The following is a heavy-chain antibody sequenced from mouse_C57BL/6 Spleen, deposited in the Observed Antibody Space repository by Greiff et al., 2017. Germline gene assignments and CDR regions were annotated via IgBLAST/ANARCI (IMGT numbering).Heavy chain of an antibody. V-gene: IGHV1-61*01. CDR1: GYTFTSYW. CDR3: ARNDYDKGYAMDY. Sequence: VKLQQPGAELVRPGSSVKLSCKASGYTFTSYWMDWVKQRPGQGLEWIGNIYPSDSETHYNQKFKDKATLTVDKSSSTAYMQLSSLTSEDSAVYYCARNDYDKGYAMDYWGQGTSVTVSS. J-gene: IGHJ4*01. D-gene: IGHD2-4*01. CDR2: IYPSDSET.